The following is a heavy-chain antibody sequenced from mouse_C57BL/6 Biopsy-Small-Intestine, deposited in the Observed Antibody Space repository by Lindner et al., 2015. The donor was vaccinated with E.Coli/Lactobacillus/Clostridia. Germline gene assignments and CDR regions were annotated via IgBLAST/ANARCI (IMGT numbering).Heavy chain of an antibody. J-gene: IGHJ2*01. V-gene: IGHV1-69*01. CDR2: IDPSDSYT. Sequence: VQLQESGAELVMPGASVKLSCKASGYTFTSYWMHWVKQRPGQGLEWIGEIDPSDSYTNYNQKFKGKSTLTVDKSSSTAYMQLSSLTSEDSAVYYCARWGFLDYWGQGTTLTVSS. CDR3: ARWGFLDY. CDR1: GYTFTSYW.